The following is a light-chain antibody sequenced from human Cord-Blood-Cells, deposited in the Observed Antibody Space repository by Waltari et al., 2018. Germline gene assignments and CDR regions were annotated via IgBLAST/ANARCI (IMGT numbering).Light chain of an antibody. J-gene: IGLJ1*01. Sequence: QSALTQPASVSGSPGQSITISCTGTSSNVGGYNYVSWYQQHPGKAPKPMIYDVSKRPSGVSNRFSGSKSGNTASLTISGLQAEDEADYDCSSYTSSSTYVFGTGTKVTVL. CDR1: SSNVGGYNY. V-gene: IGLV2-14*01. CDR2: DVS. CDR3: SSYTSSSTYV.